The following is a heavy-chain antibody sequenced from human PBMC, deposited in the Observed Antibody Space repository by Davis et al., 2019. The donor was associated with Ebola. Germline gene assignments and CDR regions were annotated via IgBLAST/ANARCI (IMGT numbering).Heavy chain of an antibody. Sequence: ASVKVSCKASGYTFTSYAISWARQAPGQGLEWMGWLSTNNGKTNYAQKLQGRVTMTTDTSTSTAYMELRSLRSDDTAVYYCARDLLRDIVVVVAATTPGYWGQGTLVTVSS. J-gene: IGHJ4*02. CDR3: ARDLLRDIVVVVAATTPGY. CDR1: GYTFTSYA. V-gene: IGHV1-18*01. D-gene: IGHD2-15*01. CDR2: LSTNNGKT.